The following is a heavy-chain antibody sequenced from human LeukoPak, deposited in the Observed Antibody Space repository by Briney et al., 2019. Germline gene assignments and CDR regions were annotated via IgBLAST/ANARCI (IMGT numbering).Heavy chain of an antibody. V-gene: IGHV3-11*01. CDR3: ARGTSRYYDFWSGYPYYGMDV. Sequence: GGSLRLSCAASGFTFSDYYMSWIRQAPGKGLEWVSYISSSGSTIYYADSVKGRFTISRDSAKNSLYLQMNSLRAEDTAVYYCARGTSRYYDFWSGYPYYGMDVWGQGTTVTVSS. D-gene: IGHD3-3*01. J-gene: IGHJ6*02. CDR2: ISSSGSTI. CDR1: GFTFSDYY.